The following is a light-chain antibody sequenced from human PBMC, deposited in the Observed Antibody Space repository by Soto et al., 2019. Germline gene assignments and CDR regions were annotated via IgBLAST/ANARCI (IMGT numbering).Light chain of an antibody. CDR1: QGISTW. CDR3: QQYDTYPLT. CDR2: GAS. J-gene: IGKJ4*01. Sequence: DFQMTQSPSTLSASVGDRVTITCRASQGISTWLAWYQQKPEKAPKXQIYGASTLQSGVPSRFSGSGSGTDFTLTISSLQPEDFAIYYCQQYDTYPLTFGGGTKVDIK. V-gene: IGKV1D-16*01.